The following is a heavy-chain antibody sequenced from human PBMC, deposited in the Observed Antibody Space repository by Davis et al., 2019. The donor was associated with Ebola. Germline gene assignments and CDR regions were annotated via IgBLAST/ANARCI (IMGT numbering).Heavy chain of an antibody. J-gene: IGHJ4*02. CDR3: ARGGIAAAGHDY. CDR1: RYTFTRYY. V-gene: IGHV1-46*01. CDR2: INPSGGST. Sequence: SVPVSCLASRYTFTRYYLHCVRQAPGHGLDWLGLINPSGGSTRYAQKFQGRVTMTRDTSTSTVYMELSSLRSEGTAVYYCARGGIAAAGHDYWGQGTLVTVSS. D-gene: IGHD6-13*01.